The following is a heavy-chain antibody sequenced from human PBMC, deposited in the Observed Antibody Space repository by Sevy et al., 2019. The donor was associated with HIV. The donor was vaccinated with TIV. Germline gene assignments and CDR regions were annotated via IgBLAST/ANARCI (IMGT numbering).Heavy chain of an antibody. CDR1: GFTFSSYD. CDR3: TRNGGAFDNGFDP. V-gene: IGHV3-48*03. J-gene: IGHJ5*02. D-gene: IGHD2-8*01. Sequence: GGSLRLSCTASGFTFSSYDMNWVRQAPGKVLEWVSKISSSGSSIYYADSVKGRFTISRDNAKNSLNLQMNCLRAEDTAVYYCTRNGGAFDNGFDPWGQGTLVTVSS. CDR2: ISSSGSSI.